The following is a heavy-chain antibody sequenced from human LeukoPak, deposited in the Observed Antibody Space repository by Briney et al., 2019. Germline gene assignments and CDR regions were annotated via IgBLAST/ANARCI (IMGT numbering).Heavy chain of an antibody. CDR3: ARGTWIQLWPYFDY. V-gene: IGHV4-31*03. Sequence: SQTLSLTCTVSGGSISSGGYYWSWIRQHPRKGLEWIGYIYYSGSTYYNLSLKSRVTISVDTSKNQFSLKLSSVTAADTAVYYCARGTWIQLWPYFDYWGQGTLVTVSS. CDR1: GGSISSGGYY. J-gene: IGHJ4*02. D-gene: IGHD5-18*01. CDR2: IYYSGST.